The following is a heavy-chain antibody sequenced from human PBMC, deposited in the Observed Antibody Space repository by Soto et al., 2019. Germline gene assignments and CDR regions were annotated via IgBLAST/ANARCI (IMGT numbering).Heavy chain of an antibody. J-gene: IGHJ6*02. Sequence: LRLSCAASGFTFDDYTMHWVRQAPGKGLEWVSLINWDGGDTYYADSVKGRFTISRDNSKNSLYLQMNSLTTEDTALYYCSKDKPKYYGMDAWGQGTTVTVSS. CDR3: SKDKPKYYGMDA. V-gene: IGHV3-43*01. CDR1: GFTFDDYT. CDR2: INWDGGDT.